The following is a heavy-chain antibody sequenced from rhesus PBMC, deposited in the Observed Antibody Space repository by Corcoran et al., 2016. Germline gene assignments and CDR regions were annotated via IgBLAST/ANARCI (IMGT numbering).Heavy chain of an antibody. CDR3: AKPWGSWYYFDY. D-gene: IGHD6-13*01. J-gene: IGHJ4*01. Sequence: EVQLVESGGGLANPGGSLRLSCAAARFTFGSAWMNWVRQAPGKGLEWVSAINNGGGSTSYADSVKGRFTISRDNSKNTLSLQMNSLRAEDTAVYYCAKPWGSWYYFDYWGQGVLVTVAS. V-gene: IGHV3S25*01. CDR1: RFTFGSAW. CDR2: INNGGGST.